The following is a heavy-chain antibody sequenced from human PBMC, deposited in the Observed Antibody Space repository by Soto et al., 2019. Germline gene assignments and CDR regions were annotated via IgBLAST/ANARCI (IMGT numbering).Heavy chain of an antibody. CDR3: ARAGRVPNYYDSSGYNYFDY. Sequence: SETLSLTCTVSGGSISSSSYYWGWIRQPPGKGLEWIGSIYYSGSTYYNPSLKSRVTISVDTSKNQFSLKLSSVTAADTAVYYCARAGRVPNYYDSSGYNYFDYWGQGTLVTVSS. V-gene: IGHV4-39*01. J-gene: IGHJ4*02. D-gene: IGHD3-22*01. CDR2: IYYSGST. CDR1: GGSISSSSYY.